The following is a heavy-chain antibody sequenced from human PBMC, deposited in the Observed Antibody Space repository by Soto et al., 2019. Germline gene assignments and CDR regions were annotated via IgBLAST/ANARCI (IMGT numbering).Heavy chain of an antibody. D-gene: IGHD6-6*01. V-gene: IGHV3-23*01. Sequence: GSLRLSCVASGFTFSAYAMNWVRQAPGKGLEWVSVISGSGDTTDYADSVKGRFTISRDTAKNTVYLQMNSLRAEDTAVYYCARNPETEYSSSSDLWFDPWGQGTLVTVSS. CDR2: ISGSGDTT. CDR3: ARNPETEYSSSSDLWFDP. CDR1: GFTFSAYA. J-gene: IGHJ5*02.